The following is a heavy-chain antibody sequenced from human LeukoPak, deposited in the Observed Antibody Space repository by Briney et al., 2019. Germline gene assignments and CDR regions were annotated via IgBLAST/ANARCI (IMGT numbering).Heavy chain of an antibody. J-gene: IGHJ6*03. Sequence: GGSLRLSCAASGFTFSNYGMHWVRQAPGKGLEWVAFIRYDGSNKYYADSVKGRFTISRDNSKNTLYLQMNSLRAEDTALYYCARRGHDFWSGIGGYYYYYMDVWGKGTTVTVSS. V-gene: IGHV3-30*02. CDR1: GFTFSNYG. D-gene: IGHD3-3*01. CDR3: ARRGHDFWSGIGGYYYYYMDV. CDR2: IRYDGSNK.